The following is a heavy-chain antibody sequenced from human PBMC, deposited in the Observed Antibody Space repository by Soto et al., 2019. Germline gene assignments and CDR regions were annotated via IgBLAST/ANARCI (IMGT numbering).Heavy chain of an antibody. V-gene: IGHV3-53*01. CDR3: ARGLGRAYYDSSSYFHLDY. D-gene: IGHD3-22*01. J-gene: IGHJ4*02. Sequence: GGSLRLSCAVSGFTVRSNSMSWVRQGPGKGLECVSVIYSGGSTYFADSVKGRFTISRDNSKNTLYLQMNSLRAEDTAVYYCARGLGRAYYDSSSYFHLDYWGQGTLVTVSS. CDR2: IYSGGST. CDR1: GFTVRSNS.